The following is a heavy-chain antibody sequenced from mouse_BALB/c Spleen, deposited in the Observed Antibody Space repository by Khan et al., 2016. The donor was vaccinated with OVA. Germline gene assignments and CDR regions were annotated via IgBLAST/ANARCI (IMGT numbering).Heavy chain of an antibody. CDR3: ARTDYYDYDPFPY. D-gene: IGHD2-4*01. V-gene: IGHV3-2*02. CDR1: GYSITSEYA. CDR2: INYSGNT. J-gene: IGHJ3*01. Sequence: EVQLQESGPGLVKPFQSLSLTCTVTGYSITSEYAWNWIRQFPGNKLEWMGYINYSGNTRFNPSLKSRTSITRDTSKNQFFLQLNSVTTEDTATYYCARTDYYDYDPFPYWGQGILVTVSA.